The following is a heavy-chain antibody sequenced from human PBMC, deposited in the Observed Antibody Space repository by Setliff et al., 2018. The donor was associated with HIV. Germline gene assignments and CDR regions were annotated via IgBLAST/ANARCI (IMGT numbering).Heavy chain of an antibody. D-gene: IGHD1-26*01. CDR3: ARVGSYWSTFDY. V-gene: IGHV7-4-1*02. J-gene: IGHJ4*02. CDR1: GYTLTTYG. CDR2: INTETGNP. Sequence: AASVKVSCKASGYTLTTYGISWVRQAPGQGPEWMGWINTETGNPMYAQAFKGRLVFSLDTSVSTAFLQINSLKAEDTAMYYCARVGSYWSTFDYWGQGALVTVSS.